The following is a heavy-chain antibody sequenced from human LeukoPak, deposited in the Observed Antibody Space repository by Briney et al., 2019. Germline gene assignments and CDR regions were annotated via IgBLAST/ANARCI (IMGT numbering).Heavy chain of an antibody. CDR2: IYDSGST. CDR3: ARQQLSQLYYFDY. V-gene: IGHV4-59*01. Sequence: SETLSLTCTVSGGSISSYYWSWIRQPPGKGLEWVGDIYDSGSTNYNPSLKSRVTISVDTSKNQFSLKLSSVTAADTAVYYCARQQLSQLYYFDYWGQGTLVTVSS. CDR1: GGSISSYY. D-gene: IGHD6-13*01. J-gene: IGHJ4*02.